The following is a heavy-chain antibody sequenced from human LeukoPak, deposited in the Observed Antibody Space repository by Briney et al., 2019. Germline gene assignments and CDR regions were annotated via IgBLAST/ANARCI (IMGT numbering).Heavy chain of an antibody. Sequence: SETLSLTCAVSGGSISSSNWWSWVRQPPGKGLEWIGEIYHSGSTNYNPSLKSRVTISVDKSKNQFSLKLSSVTAADTAVYYCARDQDCSSTSCYPAPGWYFDLWGRGTLVTVSS. J-gene: IGHJ2*01. CDR3: ARDQDCSSTSCYPAPGWYFDL. CDR1: GGSISSSNW. CDR2: IYHSGST. V-gene: IGHV4-4*02. D-gene: IGHD2-2*01.